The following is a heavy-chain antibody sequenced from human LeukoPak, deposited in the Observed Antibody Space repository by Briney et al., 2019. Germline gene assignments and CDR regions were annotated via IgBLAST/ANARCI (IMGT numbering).Heavy chain of an antibody. CDR2: IWYDGSNK. V-gene: IGHV3-33*01. CDR1: GFTFSSHG. J-gene: IGHJ4*02. D-gene: IGHD6-13*01. CDR3: ARDLSSSAAGDY. Sequence: PGRSLRLSCAASGFTFSSHGMHWVRQAPGKGLEWVAVIWYDGSNKYYADSVKGRFTISRDNSKNTLYLQMNSLRAEDTAVYYCARDLSSSAAGDYWGQGTLVTVSS.